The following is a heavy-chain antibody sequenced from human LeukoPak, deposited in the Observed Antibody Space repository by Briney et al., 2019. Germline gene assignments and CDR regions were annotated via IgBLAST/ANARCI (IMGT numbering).Heavy chain of an antibody. Sequence: ASVKVSCKASGYTFTSYYMHWVRQAPGQGLEWMEIINPSGGSTSYAQKFQGRVTMTRDMSTSTVYMELSSLRSEDTAVYYCAREASSGYYYADYWGQGTLVTVSS. J-gene: IGHJ4*02. D-gene: IGHD3-22*01. CDR3: AREASSGYYYADY. CDR2: INPSGGST. V-gene: IGHV1-46*01. CDR1: GYTFTSYY.